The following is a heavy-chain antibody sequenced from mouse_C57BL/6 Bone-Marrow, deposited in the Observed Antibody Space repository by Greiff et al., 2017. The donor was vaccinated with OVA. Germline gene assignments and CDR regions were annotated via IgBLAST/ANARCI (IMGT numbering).Heavy chain of an antibody. CDR2: IHPNSGST. V-gene: IGHV1-64*01. Sequence: QVQLQQSGTVLARPGASVKLSCKASGYTFTSYWMHWVKQRPGQGLEWIGMIHPNSGSTNYNEKFKSKATLTVDKSSSTAYMQLSSLTSEDSAVYYCARGNSFDYWGQGTTLTVSS. D-gene: IGHD2-1*01. CDR1: GYTFTSYW. CDR3: ARGNSFDY. J-gene: IGHJ2*01.